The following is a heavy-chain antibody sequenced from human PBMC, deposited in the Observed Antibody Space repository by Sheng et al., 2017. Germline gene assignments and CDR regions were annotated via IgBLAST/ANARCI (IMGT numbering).Heavy chain of an antibody. CDR2: INHSGST. D-gene: IGHD3-9*01. J-gene: IGHJ4*02. Sequence: QVQLQQWGAGLLKPSETLSLTCAVYGGSFSGYYWSWIRQPPGKGLEWIGEINHSGSTNYNPSLKSRVTISVDTSKNQFSLKLSSVTAADTAVYYCARGGPFRRYFDWLLSGYYFDYWGQGTLVTVSS. CDR3: ARGGPFRRYFDWLLSGYYFDY. V-gene: IGHV4-34*01. CDR1: GGSFSGYY.